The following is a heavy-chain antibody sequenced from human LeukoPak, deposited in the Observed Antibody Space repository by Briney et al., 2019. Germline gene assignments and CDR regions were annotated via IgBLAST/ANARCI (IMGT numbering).Heavy chain of an antibody. CDR1: GGSISSGDYY. D-gene: IGHD2-15*01. J-gene: IGHJ3*02. CDR3: ARDPYCSGGSCYSRGHDAFDI. Sequence: SQTLSLTCTVSGGSISSGDYYWSWIRQPPGKGLEWIGYIYYSGSTHYNPSLKSRVTISVDTSKNQFSLKLSSVTAADTAVYYCARDPYCSGGSCYSRGHDAFDIWGQGTMVTVSS. V-gene: IGHV4-30-4*08. CDR2: IYYSGST.